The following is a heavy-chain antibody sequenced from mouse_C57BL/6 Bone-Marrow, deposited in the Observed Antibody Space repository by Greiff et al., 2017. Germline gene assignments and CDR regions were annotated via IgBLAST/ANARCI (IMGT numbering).Heavy chain of an antibody. D-gene: IGHD1-1*01. CDR2: ISTYYGDA. V-gene: IGHV1-67*01. CDR3: ARKTLYYGSSPYYFDY. Sequence: VKLQESGPELVRPGVSVKISCKGSGYTFTDYAMHWVKQSHAKSLEWIGVISTYYGDASYNQKFKDKATMTVDKSSSTAYMELARLTSEDSAVYYCARKTLYYGSSPYYFDYWGQGTTLTVSS. J-gene: IGHJ2*01. CDR1: GYTFTDYA.